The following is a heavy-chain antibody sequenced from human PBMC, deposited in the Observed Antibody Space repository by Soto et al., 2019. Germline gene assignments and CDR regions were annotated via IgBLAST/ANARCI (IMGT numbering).Heavy chain of an antibody. V-gene: IGHV3-21*01. Sequence: EVQLLESGGGLVQPGGSLRLSCAASGFTFSSYSMNWVRQAPGKGLEWVSSISSSSSYIYYADSVKGRFTISRDNAKNSLYLQMNSLRAEDTAVYYCARDLLGSGYMTLIFDYWGQGTLVTVSS. J-gene: IGHJ4*02. CDR3: ARDLLGSGYMTLIFDY. CDR1: GFTFSSYS. D-gene: IGHD5-12*01. CDR2: ISSSSSYI.